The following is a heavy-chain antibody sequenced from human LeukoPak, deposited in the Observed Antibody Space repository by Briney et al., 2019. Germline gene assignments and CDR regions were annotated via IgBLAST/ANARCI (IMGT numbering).Heavy chain of an antibody. D-gene: IGHD2-2*01. CDR3: ARGAVVVPAAMSQDGWFDP. CDR1: GFTFNTYA. J-gene: IGHJ5*02. CDR2: ISGSGDST. Sequence: GGSLRLSCEASGFTFNTYAMTWVRQAPGKGLGWVSSISGSGDSTYYADSVKGRFTISRDNAKNSLYLQMNSLRAEDTAVYYCARGAVVVPAAMSQDGWFDPWGQGTLVTVSS. V-gene: IGHV3-23*01.